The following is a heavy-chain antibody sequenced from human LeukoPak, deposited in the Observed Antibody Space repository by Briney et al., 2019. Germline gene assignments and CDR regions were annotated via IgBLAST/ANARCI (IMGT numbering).Heavy chain of an antibody. CDR1: GFTFSSYA. V-gene: IGHV3-30-3*01. Sequence: GGSLRLSCAASGFTFSSYAMHWVRHAPGKGLEWVAVISYDGSNKYYADSVKGRFTISRDNSKNTLYLQMNSLRAEDTAVYYCARAGTTVTRNWFDPWGQGTLVTVSS. D-gene: IGHD4-17*01. J-gene: IGHJ5*02. CDR2: ISYDGSNK. CDR3: ARAGTTVTRNWFDP.